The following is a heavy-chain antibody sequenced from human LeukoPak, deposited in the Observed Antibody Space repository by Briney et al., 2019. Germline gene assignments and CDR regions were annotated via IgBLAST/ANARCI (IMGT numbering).Heavy chain of an antibody. D-gene: IGHD5-12*01. CDR1: GFTFSSFG. CDR2: ISYDGSNK. Sequence: GGSLRLSCAASGFTFSSFGMHWVRQARGKGLEWVAVISYDGSNKYYADSVKGRFTISRDNSKNTLYLQMNSLKTEDTAIYYCATEYSVFAFDIWGQGTVVTVSS. V-gene: IGHV3-30*03. CDR3: ATEYSVFAFDI. J-gene: IGHJ3*02.